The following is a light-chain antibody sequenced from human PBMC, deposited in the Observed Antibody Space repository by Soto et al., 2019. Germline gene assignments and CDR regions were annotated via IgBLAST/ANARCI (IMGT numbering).Light chain of an antibody. CDR3: TSYTSVTIVV. V-gene: IGLV2-14*01. CDR1: STDVGGYNS. Sequence: QSALTQPPSAAGSPGQSVTISCTGTSTDVGGYNSVSWYQQHPGKAPKLLIFGVTNRPSGVSDRFSGSKSGNTASLTISALQAEDEADYYCTSYTSVTIVVFGGGTKVTVL. J-gene: IGLJ2*01. CDR2: GVT.